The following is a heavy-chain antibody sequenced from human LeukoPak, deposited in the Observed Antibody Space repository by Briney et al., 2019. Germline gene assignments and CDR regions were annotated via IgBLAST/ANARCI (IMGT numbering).Heavy chain of an antibody. CDR3: AREGSYYDFWSGPDY. J-gene: IGHJ4*02. CDR2: IIPIFGTA. CDR1: GGTFSSYA. V-gene: IGHV1-69*05. D-gene: IGHD3-3*01. Sequence: SVKVSCKASGGTFSSYAISWVRQAPGQGLEWMGRIIPIFGTANYAQKFQGRVTITTGESTSTAYMELSSLRSEDTAVYYCAREGSYYDFWSGPDYWGQGTLVTVSS.